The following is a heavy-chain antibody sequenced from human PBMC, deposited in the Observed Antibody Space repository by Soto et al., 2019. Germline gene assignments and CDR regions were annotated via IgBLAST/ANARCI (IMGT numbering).Heavy chain of an antibody. CDR2: IYHSGST. CDR1: SGSISSGGYS. CDR3: ARGRKYYDFWSGYSHPRYYFNY. Sequence: PSETLSLTCAVSSGSISSGGYSWSWIRQPPGKGLEWIGYIYHSGSTYYNPSLKSRVTISINRSKNQFSLKLSSVTAADTAVYYCARGRKYYDFWSGYSHPRYYFNYWGQGTLVTVSS. D-gene: IGHD3-3*01. J-gene: IGHJ4*02. V-gene: IGHV4-30-2*01.